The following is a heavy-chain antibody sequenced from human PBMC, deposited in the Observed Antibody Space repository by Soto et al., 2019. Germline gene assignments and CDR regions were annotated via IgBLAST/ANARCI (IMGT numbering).Heavy chain of an antibody. CDR3: ARRLFGSGWTLDS. V-gene: IGHV4-59*13. CDR1: GASITTYY. Sequence: SETLSLTSDVSGASITTYYWSWIRQAPGKGLEWIGNVYHTGGTDYNSSLRSRVTISVDTSKNQFSLDMNPVTAADTAVYYCARRLFGSGWTLDSWGQGALVTVSS. CDR2: VYHTGGT. J-gene: IGHJ4*02. D-gene: IGHD6-19*01.